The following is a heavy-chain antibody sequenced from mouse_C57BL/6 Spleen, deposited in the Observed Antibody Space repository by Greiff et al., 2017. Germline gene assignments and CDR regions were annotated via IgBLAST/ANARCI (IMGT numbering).Heavy chain of an antibody. V-gene: IGHV1-42*01. J-gene: IGHJ4*01. CDR1: GYSFTGYY. CDR2: INPSTGGT. D-gene: IGHD2-5*01. CDR3: ARGSNYGYYYAMDY. Sequence: VQLQQSGPELVKPGASVKISCKASGYSFTGYYMNWVKQSPEKSLEWIGEINPSTGGTTYNQKFKAKATLTVDKSSSTAYMQLKSLTSEDSAVYYCARGSNYGYYYAMDYWGQGTSVTVSS.